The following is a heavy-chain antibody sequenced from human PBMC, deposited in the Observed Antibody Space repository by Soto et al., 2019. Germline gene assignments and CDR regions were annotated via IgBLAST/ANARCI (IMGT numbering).Heavy chain of an antibody. CDR3: VMVDNYVTPTPQDV. CDR1: GYIFVNYG. J-gene: IGHJ6*02. D-gene: IGHD3-16*01. V-gene: IGHV1-18*01. CDR2: ISPYTGNT. Sequence: QVQLVQSGDEVKKPGASVKVSCKASGYIFVNYGIAWVRQAQGQGLEWRGWISPYTGNTHSATKVQGRLTMTTDTSTSTAYMDMGSLTSDDTAVYYCVMVDNYVTPTPQDVWGQGTTVTVSS.